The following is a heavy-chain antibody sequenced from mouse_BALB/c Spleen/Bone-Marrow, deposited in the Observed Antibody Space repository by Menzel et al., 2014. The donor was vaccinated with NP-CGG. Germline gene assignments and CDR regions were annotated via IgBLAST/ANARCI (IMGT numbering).Heavy chain of an antibody. CDR1: GYSITSDYA. Sequence: EVKLMESGPGLVKPSQSLSLTCTVTGYSITSDYAWNWIRQFPGNKLEWMGYISYSGSTSYNPSLKSRISITRDTSKNQFFLQLNSVTTEDTATYYCARWTRGFAYWGQGTLVTVSA. V-gene: IGHV3-2*02. J-gene: IGHJ3*01. CDR3: ARWTRGFAY. CDR2: ISYSGST.